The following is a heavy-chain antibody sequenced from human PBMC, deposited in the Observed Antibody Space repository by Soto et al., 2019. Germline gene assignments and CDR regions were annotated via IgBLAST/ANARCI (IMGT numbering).Heavy chain of an antibody. CDR2: IKSKTDGGTT. J-gene: IGHJ4*02. CDR3: TTGSRGYDYIWGSYRYVDY. Sequence: EVQLVESGGGLVQPGGSLRLSCAASGFTFSNAWMSWVRHAPGKGLEWVGRIKSKTDGGTTDYAAPVKGRFTISRDDSKNTLYLQMNSLKTEDTAVYYCTTGSRGYDYIWGSYRYVDYWGQGTLVTVSS. D-gene: IGHD3-16*02. V-gene: IGHV3-15*01. CDR1: GFTFSNAW.